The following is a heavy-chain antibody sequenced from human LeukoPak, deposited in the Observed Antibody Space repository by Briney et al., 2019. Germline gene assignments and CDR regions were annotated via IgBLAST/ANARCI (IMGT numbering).Heavy chain of an antibody. V-gene: IGHV3-30*02. CDR2: IRYDGSNK. Sequence: GGSLRLSCAASGFTFSSYGMHWLRQAPGKGLEWVAFIRYDGSNKYYADSVKGRYTISRDNSKNTLYLQMNSLRAEDTAVYYCAKDYYGSGSYFIYWGQGTLVTVPS. CDR1: GFTFSSYG. D-gene: IGHD3-10*01. CDR3: AKDYYGSGSYFIY. J-gene: IGHJ4*02.